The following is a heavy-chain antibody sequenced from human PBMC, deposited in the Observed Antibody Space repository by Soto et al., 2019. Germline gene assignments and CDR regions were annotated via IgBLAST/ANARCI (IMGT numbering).Heavy chain of an antibody. V-gene: IGHV3-30*03. J-gene: IGHJ6*02. CDR2: ISYDGSNK. D-gene: IGHD3-10*01. CDR3: ATLWFGELSTSYGMDV. Sequence: QVQLVESGGGVVQPGRSLRLSCAASGFTFSSYGMHWVRQAPGKGLEWVAVISYDGSNKYYADSVKGRFTISRDNSKNTLYLQMNSLRAEDTAVYYCATLWFGELSTSYGMDVWGQGTTVTVSS. CDR1: GFTFSSYG.